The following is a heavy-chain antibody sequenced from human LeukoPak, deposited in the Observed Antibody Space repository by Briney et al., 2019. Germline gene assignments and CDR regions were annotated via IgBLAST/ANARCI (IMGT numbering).Heavy chain of an antibody. V-gene: IGHV3-7*01. CDR3: SNGIYDNSY. CDR1: GFTFTTYW. D-gene: IGHD2/OR15-2a*01. CDR2: IKQDGSEK. J-gene: IGHJ4*02. Sequence: GGSLRLSCTASGFTFTTYWMAWVRQTPGKGLEWVANIKQDGSEKYYAESVRGRFTISRDNAKNSLYLQMNSLRAEDTAVYYCSNGIYDNSYWGQGTLVTVSS.